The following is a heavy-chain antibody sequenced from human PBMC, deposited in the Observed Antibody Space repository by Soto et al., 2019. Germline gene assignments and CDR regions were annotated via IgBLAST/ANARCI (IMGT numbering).Heavy chain of an antibody. D-gene: IGHD3-3*01. V-gene: IGHV1-69*06. J-gene: IGHJ4*02. CDR2: IIPIFGTA. CDR3: AREITIFGVVIGTIN. CDR1: GGTFSSYA. Sequence: QVQLVQSGAEVKKPGSSVKVSCKASGGTFSSYAISWVRQAPGQGLEWRGGIIPIFGTANYAQKFQGRVTINAYKFTSTAYMELSSLRSEDTAVYYCAREITIFGVVIGTINWGQGTLVTVSS.